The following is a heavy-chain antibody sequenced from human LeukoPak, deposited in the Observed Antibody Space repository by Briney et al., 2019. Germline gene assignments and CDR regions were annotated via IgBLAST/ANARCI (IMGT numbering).Heavy chain of an antibody. CDR3: ARDPAYGALDY. Sequence: GGSLRLSCAASGFTFSDHYMDWVRQAPGKGLEWVANISPDGSERGLVDSVGGRFTISRDNAKNSVYLQMNSLGPEDTAVYYCARDPAYGALDYWGQGTLVIVSS. D-gene: IGHD4-17*01. CDR2: ISPDGSER. J-gene: IGHJ4*02. CDR1: GFTFSDHY. V-gene: IGHV3-7*01.